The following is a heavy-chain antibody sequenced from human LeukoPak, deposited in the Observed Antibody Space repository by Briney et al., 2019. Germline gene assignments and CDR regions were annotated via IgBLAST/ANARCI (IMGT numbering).Heavy chain of an antibody. CDR2: ISYNGNT. Sequence: PLETLSLTCTVTGFSISSGHLWGWIRQSPGKGLEWIGSISYNGNTYYNPSLRSRVTISRDTSKNQFSLKLTFVTAADTAVYSCARDPRGYNWFDPWGQGTLVIVSS. CDR1: GFSISSGHL. CDR3: ARDPRGYNWFDP. D-gene: IGHD3-10*01. V-gene: IGHV4-38-2*02. J-gene: IGHJ5*02.